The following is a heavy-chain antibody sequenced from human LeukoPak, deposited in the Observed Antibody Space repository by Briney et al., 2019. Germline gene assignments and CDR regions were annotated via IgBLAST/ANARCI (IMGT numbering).Heavy chain of an antibody. J-gene: IGHJ4*02. CDR1: GYNFSGYC. V-gene: IGHV5-51*01. CDR2: IYPTDSDT. Sequence: GESLKISCKGSGYNFSGYCIAWVRQMAGKGLEWMGIIYPTDSDTIYSPSFQGQVTISADQSITTTYQQWSSLKASDTATYYCATPPDGTAYYYGSSGYFYWGQGTLVTVSS. CDR3: ATPPDGTAYYYGSSGYFY. D-gene: IGHD3-22*01.